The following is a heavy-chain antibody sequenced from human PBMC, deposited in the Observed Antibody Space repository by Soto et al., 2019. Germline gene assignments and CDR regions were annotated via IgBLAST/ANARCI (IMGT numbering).Heavy chain of an antibody. CDR1: GSSISSDIHY. Sequence: PSVTLSLTCTVSGSSISSDIHYWGWIRQPPGKGQEWIGTIYYSGRTYYNPSLRSRVTISVDTSKNQFSLRLTSVTAADTAVYYCARHTDCGSGSSCLGSDNMDTDAFDIWAQGTMVT. D-gene: IGHD3-10*01. V-gene: IGHV4-39*01. CDR2: IYYSGRT. CDR3: ARHTDCGSGSSCLGSDNMDTDAFDI. J-gene: IGHJ3*02.